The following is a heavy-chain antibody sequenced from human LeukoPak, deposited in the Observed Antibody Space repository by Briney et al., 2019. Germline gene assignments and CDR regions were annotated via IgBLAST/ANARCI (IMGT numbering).Heavy chain of an antibody. CDR1: GFTFGDYA. CDR2: IRSKAYGGTT. D-gene: IGHD3-3*01. J-gene: IGHJ4*02. Sequence: GGSLRLSCTASGFTFGDYAMSWVRQAPGKGLEWVGFIRSKAYGGTTEYAASVKGRFTISRADSKSIAYLKMNSLKTEDTAVYYCTRVDDFWSGYGHFGYWGQGTLVTVSS. CDR3: TRVDDFWSGYGHFGY. V-gene: IGHV3-49*04.